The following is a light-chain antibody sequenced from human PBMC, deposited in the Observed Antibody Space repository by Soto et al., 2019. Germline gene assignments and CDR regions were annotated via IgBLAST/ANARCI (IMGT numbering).Light chain of an antibody. CDR2: AAS. Sequence: DIQMTQSPSSLSASVGDRVTITCRASQNINTYLNWCQQKPGKAPNLLIFAASSLQSGGPSRFSGSGSGTDFTLTISSLQPEDFATYYCQQSYSTPYTFGQGTKLE. CDR1: QNINTY. CDR3: QQSYSTPYT. V-gene: IGKV1-39*01. J-gene: IGKJ2*01.